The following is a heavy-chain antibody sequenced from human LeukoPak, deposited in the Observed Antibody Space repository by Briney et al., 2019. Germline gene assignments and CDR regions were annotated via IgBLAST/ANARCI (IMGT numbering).Heavy chain of an antibody. CDR3: ARDTSGYWRGSFDY. D-gene: IGHD3-22*01. Sequence: PSETLSLTCTVSGGSISSYYWSWIRQPPGKGLEWIGYIYYSGSTSYNPSLKSRVTISVDTSNNQFSLKLSSVTAADTAVYYCARDTSGYWRGSFDYWGQGTLVTVSS. CDR1: GGSISSYY. CDR2: IYYSGST. J-gene: IGHJ4*02. V-gene: IGHV4-59*01.